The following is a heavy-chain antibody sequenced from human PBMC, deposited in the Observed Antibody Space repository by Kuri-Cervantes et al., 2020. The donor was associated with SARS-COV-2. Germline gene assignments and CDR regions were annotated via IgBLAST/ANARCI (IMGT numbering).Heavy chain of an antibody. J-gene: IGHJ4*02. Sequence: GGSLRLSCAASGFTFSSYAMSWVRQAPGKGLEWVSAISGSGGSTYYADSVKGRFTISRDNSKNTLYLQMNSLRAEDTAIYYCARASFAFWSGYYTGYYYDYWGQGTLVTVSS. CDR2: ISGSGGST. CDR1: GFTFSSYA. D-gene: IGHD3-3*01. CDR3: ARASFAFWSGYYTGYYYDY. V-gene: IGHV3-23*01.